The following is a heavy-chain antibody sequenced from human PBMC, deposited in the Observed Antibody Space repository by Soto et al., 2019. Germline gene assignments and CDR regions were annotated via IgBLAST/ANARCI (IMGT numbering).Heavy chain of an antibody. Sequence: QVQLVQSGAEVKKPGASVKVSCKASGYTFTSYGISWVRQAPGQGLEWMGWISAYNGNTNYAQKLQDRVTMTTDTSTSTAYMELRSLRSDDTAVYYCARDLMVRGVIIRGGFDYWGQGTLVTVSS. CDR1: GYTFTSYG. J-gene: IGHJ4*02. V-gene: IGHV1-18*04. D-gene: IGHD3-10*01. CDR2: ISAYNGNT. CDR3: ARDLMVRGVIIRGGFDY.